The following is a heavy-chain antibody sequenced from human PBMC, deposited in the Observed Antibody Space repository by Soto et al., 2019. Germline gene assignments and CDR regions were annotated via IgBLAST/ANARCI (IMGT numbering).Heavy chain of an antibody. CDR2: ISYDGSNK. D-gene: IGHD3-22*01. CDR3: ARDKDSSGLNDY. Sequence: PGGSPRLSCAASGFTFSSYGMHWVRQAPGKGLEWVAVISYDGSNKYYADSVKGRFTISRDNSKNTLYLQMNSLRPEDTAVYYCARDKDSSGLNDYWGQGTLVTVSS. J-gene: IGHJ4*02. V-gene: IGHV3-30*03. CDR1: GFTFSSYG.